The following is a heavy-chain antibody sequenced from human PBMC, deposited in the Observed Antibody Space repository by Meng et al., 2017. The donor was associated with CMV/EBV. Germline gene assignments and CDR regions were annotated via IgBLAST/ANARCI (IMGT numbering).Heavy chain of an antibody. CDR1: GFTFDDYA. CDR2: ISWNSGSI. J-gene: IGHJ4*02. D-gene: IGHD1-7*01. CDR3: AREVGRLELRRFDY. Sequence: SLKISCAASGFTFDDYAMHWVRQAPGKGLEWVSGISWNSGSIGYADSVKGRFTISRDNAKNTLYLQMNSLRAEDTAVYYCAREVGRLELRRFDYWGQGTLVTVSS. V-gene: IGHV3-9*01.